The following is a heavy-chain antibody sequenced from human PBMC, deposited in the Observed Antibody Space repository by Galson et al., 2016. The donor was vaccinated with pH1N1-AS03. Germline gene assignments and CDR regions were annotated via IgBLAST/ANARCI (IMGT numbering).Heavy chain of an antibody. Sequence: SLRLSCAASGFDFRSYSMHWVRQAPGKGLEWGAVIAKDGTTKFDADFVKGRFTISRDNSRNTLYLEMSRLTPEDTAVYHCAREGTGIVRSYRGSLDSWGQGTLVTVTS. D-gene: IGHD3-10*01. CDR1: GFDFRSYS. V-gene: IGHV3-30-3*01. J-gene: IGHJ4*02. CDR2: IAKDGTTK. CDR3: AREGTGIVRSYRGSLDS.